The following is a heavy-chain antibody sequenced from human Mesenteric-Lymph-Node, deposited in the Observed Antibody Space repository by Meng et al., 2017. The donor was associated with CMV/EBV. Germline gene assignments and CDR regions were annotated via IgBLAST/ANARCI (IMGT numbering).Heavy chain of an antibody. Sequence: GGSLRLSCAASGFTFSSYSMNWVRQAPGKGLEWVSSISSSSSYIYYADSVKGRFTISRDNSKNTLFLQMSSLGAEDTAVYYCATWGIYGSNRDFFDYWGQGTLVTVSS. J-gene: IGHJ4*02. CDR2: ISSSSSYI. CDR3: ATWGIYGSNRDFFDY. D-gene: IGHD3-22*01. V-gene: IGHV3-21*01. CDR1: GFTFSSYS.